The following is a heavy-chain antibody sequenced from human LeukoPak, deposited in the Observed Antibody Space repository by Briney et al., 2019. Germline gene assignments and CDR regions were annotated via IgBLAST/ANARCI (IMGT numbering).Heavy chain of an antibody. J-gene: IGHJ4*02. V-gene: IGHV1-58*02. CDR2: IVVGSGTT. CDR1: GLTFSHSA. CDR3: AADDLTITY. Sequence: ASVKVSCKASGLTFSHSAIQWVRQARGQRLEWIGWIVVGSGTTNHVQKFHERVTITRDMSTSTAYMELSSLRSEDTAVYYCAADDLTITYWGQGTLVTVSS. D-gene: IGHD3-9*01.